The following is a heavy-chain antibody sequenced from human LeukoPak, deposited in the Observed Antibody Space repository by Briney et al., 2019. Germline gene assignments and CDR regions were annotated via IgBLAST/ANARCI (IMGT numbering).Heavy chain of an antibody. CDR1: GGTFSSYT. J-gene: IGHJ5*02. CDR2: IIPILGIA. V-gene: IGHV1-69*02. CDR3: AREEGHLGWFDP. Sequence: SVKVSCKASGGTFSSYTISWVRQAPGQGLEWMGRIIPILGIANYAQKFQGRVTITADKSTSTAYMELSSLRSEDTAVYYCAREEGHLGWFDPRGQGTLVTVSS.